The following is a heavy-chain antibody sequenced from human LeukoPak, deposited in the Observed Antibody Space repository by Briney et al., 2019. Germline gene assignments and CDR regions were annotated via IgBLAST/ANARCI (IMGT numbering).Heavy chain of an antibody. D-gene: IGHD2-21*02. CDR1: GFTFSSYG. V-gene: IGHV3-30*18. J-gene: IGHJ4*02. Sequence: GSLRLSCAASGFTFSSYGMHWVRQAPGKGLEWVAVISYDGSNKYYADSVKGRFTISRDNSKNTLYLQMNSLRAEDTAVYYCAKDQKVVTAISPFDYWGQGTLVTVSS. CDR2: ISYDGSNK. CDR3: AKDQKVVTAISPFDY.